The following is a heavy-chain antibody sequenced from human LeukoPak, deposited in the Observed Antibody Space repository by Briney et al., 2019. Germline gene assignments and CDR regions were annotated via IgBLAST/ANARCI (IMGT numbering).Heavy chain of an antibody. CDR2: ITGSGGNT. CDR1: GFTFNTFG. J-gene: IGHJ4*02. V-gene: IGHV3-23*01. Sequence: GGSLRLSCVASGFTFNTFGMSWVRQAPGKGLEWVSAITGSGGNTEYADSVKGRFTISRDNSKNTLFLQMNSLRAEDTAVYYCAKSGSYWYYFDYWGQGTLVTVSS. D-gene: IGHD3-10*01. CDR3: AKSGSYWYYFDY.